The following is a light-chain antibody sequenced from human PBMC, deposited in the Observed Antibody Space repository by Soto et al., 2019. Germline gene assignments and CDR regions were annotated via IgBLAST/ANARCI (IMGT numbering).Light chain of an antibody. CDR3: HQYTTYPVT. Sequence: DIQMTQSPSTLSASLGHRVTITCRASQSISSWLAWYQQKPGKTPKLLIFDASSLEGGVPSRFSGSGSGTEFTLTISSLQPDDFGTYYCHQYTTYPVTFGQGTKVEIK. CDR2: DAS. CDR1: QSISSW. J-gene: IGKJ1*01. V-gene: IGKV1-5*01.